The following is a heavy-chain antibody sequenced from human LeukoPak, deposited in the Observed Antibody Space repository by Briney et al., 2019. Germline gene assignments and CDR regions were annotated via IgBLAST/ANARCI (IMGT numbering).Heavy chain of an antibody. CDR3: AKDQQYSSGWYY. CDR1: GFTFSSYA. J-gene: IGHJ4*02. Sequence: AGSLRLSCAASGFTFSSYAMSWVRQAPGKGLEWVSAISGSGGSTYYADSVKGRFTISRDNSKNTLYLQMNSLRAEDTAVYYCAKDQQYSSGWYYWGQGTLVTVSS. D-gene: IGHD6-19*01. CDR2: ISGSGGST. V-gene: IGHV3-23*01.